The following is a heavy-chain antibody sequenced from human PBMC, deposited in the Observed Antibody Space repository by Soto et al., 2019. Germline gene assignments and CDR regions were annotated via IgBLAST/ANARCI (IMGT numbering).Heavy chain of an antibody. CDR1: GGSFSGYY. D-gene: IGHD3-3*01. V-gene: IGHV4-34*01. CDR3: ARDRYSYYDFWSGSLPYYYYGMDV. Sequence: SETLSLTCAVYGGSFSGYYWSWIRQPPGKGLEWIGEINHSGSTNYNPSLKSRVTISVDTSKNSLYLQMNSLRAEDTAVYYCARDRYSYYDFWSGSLPYYYYGMDVWGQGTTVTVSS. CDR2: INHSGST. J-gene: IGHJ6*02.